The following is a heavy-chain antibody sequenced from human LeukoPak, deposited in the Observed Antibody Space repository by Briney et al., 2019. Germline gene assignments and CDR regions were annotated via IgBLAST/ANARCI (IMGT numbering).Heavy chain of an antibody. CDR3: ARFDSGSYDFDY. Sequence: GGSLRLSCAASGFTFSSFTMTWVRQAPGKGLEWVSSISSSSSYIYYADSVKGRFTISRGNAKNSLYLQMNSLRAEDTAVYYCARFDSGSYDFDYWGQGTLVTVSS. J-gene: IGHJ4*02. CDR1: GFTFSSFT. D-gene: IGHD1-26*01. CDR2: ISSSSSYI. V-gene: IGHV3-21*01.